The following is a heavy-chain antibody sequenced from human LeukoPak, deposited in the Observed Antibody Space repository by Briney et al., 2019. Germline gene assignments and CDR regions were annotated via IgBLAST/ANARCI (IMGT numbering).Heavy chain of an antibody. Sequence: ASVKVSCKASGYTFTGYYMHWVRQAPGQGLEWMGWINPNSGGTNYAQKFQGRVTMTRDTSISTAYMELSRLRSDDTAAYYCARRGRRLGKYAFDIWGQGTMVTVSS. CDR2: INPNSGGT. D-gene: IGHD3-16*01. CDR1: GYTFTGYY. J-gene: IGHJ3*02. V-gene: IGHV1-2*02. CDR3: ARRGRRLGKYAFDI.